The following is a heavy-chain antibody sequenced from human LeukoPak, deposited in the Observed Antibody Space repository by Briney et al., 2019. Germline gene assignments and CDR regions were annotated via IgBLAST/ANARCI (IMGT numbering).Heavy chain of an antibody. V-gene: IGHV4-39*07. CDR2: VYYSGTT. CDR1: GGSISISSYY. CDR3: ARGIAAASERALDI. Sequence: SETLSLTCTVSGGSISISSYYWGWIRQPPGKGLEWIGHVYYSGTTYYNPPLKSRVTMSVDTSKNQFSLKLTSATAADTAVYYCARGIAAASERALDIWGQGTTITVSS. J-gene: IGHJ3*02. D-gene: IGHD6-13*01.